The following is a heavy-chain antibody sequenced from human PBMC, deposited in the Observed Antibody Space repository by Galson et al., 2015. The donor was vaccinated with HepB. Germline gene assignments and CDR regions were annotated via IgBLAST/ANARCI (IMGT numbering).Heavy chain of an antibody. CDR3: ARQGNGGLFDQ. J-gene: IGHJ4*02. V-gene: IGHV5-51*01. Sequence: QSGAEVKKPGESLEISCKGSGYSFTSFWIGWVRQMPGKGLEWMGIINPGDSDTSYSPSFQGQVTISVDKSISTAYLQWSSLKASDTAIYHCARQGNGGLFDQWGQGTLVSVSS. CDR2: INPGDSDT. D-gene: IGHD3-10*01. CDR1: GYSFTSFW.